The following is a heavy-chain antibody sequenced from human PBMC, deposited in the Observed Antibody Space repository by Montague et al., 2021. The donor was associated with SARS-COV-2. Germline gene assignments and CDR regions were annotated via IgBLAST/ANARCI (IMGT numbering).Heavy chain of an antibody. D-gene: IGHD3-10*01. CDR2: IYHSGST. CDR1: GGSISNSQW. J-gene: IGHJ4*02. CDR3: ASRGAGWFGSNPERFDY. V-gene: IGHV4-4*02. Sequence: SETLSLTCAVSGGSISNSQWWSWVRQPPGKGLECIGEIYHSGSTXYNPSLKSRVTISVDKSKNQFSLKLNSVTAADTAVYYCASRGAGWFGSNPERFDYWGQGTLVTVSS.